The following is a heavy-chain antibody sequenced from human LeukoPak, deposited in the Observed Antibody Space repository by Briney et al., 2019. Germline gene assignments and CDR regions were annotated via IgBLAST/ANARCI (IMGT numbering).Heavy chain of an antibody. D-gene: IGHD3-10*01. V-gene: IGHV3-30*02. J-gene: IGHJ4*02. CDR3: AKDYNRAYYYGSGFDY. CDR2: IRYDGSKK. Sequence: GGSLRLSCAASGFTFSSYGMNWVRQAPGKGLEWVAFIRYDGSKKYSADSVKGRFTISRDNSKNTLYLQMNSLRAEGTAVYYCAKDYNRAYYYGSGFDYWGQGTLVTVSS. CDR1: GFTFSSYG.